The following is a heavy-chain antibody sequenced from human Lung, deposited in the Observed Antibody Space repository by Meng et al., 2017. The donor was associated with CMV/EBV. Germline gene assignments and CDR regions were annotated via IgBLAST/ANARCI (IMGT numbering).Heavy chain of an antibody. V-gene: IGHV3-30*02. D-gene: IGHD2-2*01. CDR1: GFTFSSYG. Sequence: SCAASGFTFSSYGMHWVRQAPGKGLEWVAFIRYDGSNKYYADSGKGRFTISRDNSKNTLYLQMNSLRAEDTAVYYCAKDFCSSTSCYRSYYYYGMDVWXQGTXVTVSS. J-gene: IGHJ6*02. CDR3: AKDFCSSTSCYRSYYYYGMDV. CDR2: IRYDGSNK.